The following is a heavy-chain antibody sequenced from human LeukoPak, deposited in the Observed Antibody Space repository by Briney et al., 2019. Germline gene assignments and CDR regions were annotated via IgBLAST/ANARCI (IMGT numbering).Heavy chain of an antibody. Sequence: GGSLRLSCAASGFTFSNYWMSWVRQAPGKGLEWVANIEQDGTNNNYADSVKGRFTISRDNSKNTLYLQMSSLRAEDTAVYYCAREFYYDSSGYYSYFDYWGQGTLVTVSS. CDR3: AREFYYDSSGYYSYFDY. CDR2: IEQDGTNN. D-gene: IGHD3-22*01. CDR1: GFTFSNYW. V-gene: IGHV3-7*01. J-gene: IGHJ4*02.